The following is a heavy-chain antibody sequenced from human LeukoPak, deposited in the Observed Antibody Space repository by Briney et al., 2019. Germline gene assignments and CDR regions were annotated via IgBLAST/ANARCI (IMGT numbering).Heavy chain of an antibody. CDR2: ISWDGGRI. V-gene: IGHV3-43D*03. J-gene: IGHJ4*02. Sequence: GGSLRLSCAASGFTFDDYAMHWVRQAPGKGLEWVSIISWDGGRISYADSVKGRFTVSRDNSKNSLFLQMNSLTVEDTALYYCAKDWGTGTTGTNYFDYWGQGTLVTVSS. D-gene: IGHD1-1*01. CDR3: AKDWGTGTTGTNYFDY. CDR1: GFTFDDYA.